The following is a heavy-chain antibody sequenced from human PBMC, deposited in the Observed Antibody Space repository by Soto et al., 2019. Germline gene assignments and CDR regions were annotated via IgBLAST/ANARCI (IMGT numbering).Heavy chain of an antibody. Sequence: VASVKVSCKASGYTFTSCDINWVRQATGQGLEWMGWMNPNSGNTGYAQKFQGRVTMTRNTSISTAYMELSSLRSEDTAVYYCARTCTNGVCRFDYWGQGTPVTVSS. CDR2: MNPNSGNT. CDR1: GYTFTSCD. J-gene: IGHJ4*02. V-gene: IGHV1-8*01. CDR3: ARTCTNGVCRFDY. D-gene: IGHD2-8*01.